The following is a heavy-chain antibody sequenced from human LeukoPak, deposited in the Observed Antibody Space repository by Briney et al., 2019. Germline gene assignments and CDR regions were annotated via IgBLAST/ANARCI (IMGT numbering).Heavy chain of an antibody. D-gene: IGHD4-17*01. CDR3: ARHLYGDYGTLDF. V-gene: IGHV4-39*01. CDR1: GDSIRSNRNY. CDR2: VYYSGGS. J-gene: IGHJ4*02. Sequence: SETLSLTCGVSGDSIRSNRNYWGWIRQPPGKGLEWVGSVYYSGGSYYNPSLKSRVTISIDTSKNQFSLKLSSVTAADTAVYYCARHLYGDYGTLDFWGQGTLVTVSS.